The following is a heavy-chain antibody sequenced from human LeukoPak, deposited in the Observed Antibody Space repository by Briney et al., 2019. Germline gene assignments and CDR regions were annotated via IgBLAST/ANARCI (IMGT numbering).Heavy chain of an antibody. CDR1: GGSISSYY. D-gene: IGHD1-1*01. V-gene: IGHV4-59*01. CDR3: ARESPRDNWNI. Sequence: SETLSLTCTVSGGSISSYYWSWIRRPPGKGLEWIGYIYYSGSTNYNPSLKSRVTISVDTSKNQFSLKLSSVTAADTAVYYCARESPRDNWNIWGQGTMVTVSS. CDR2: IYYSGST. J-gene: IGHJ3*02.